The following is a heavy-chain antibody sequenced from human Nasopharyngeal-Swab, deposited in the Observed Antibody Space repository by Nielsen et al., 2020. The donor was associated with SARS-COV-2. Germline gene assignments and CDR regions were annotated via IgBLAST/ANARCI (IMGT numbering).Heavy chain of an antibody. V-gene: IGHV3-9*01. CDR2: ISWNSGSI. Sequence: SLKISCAASGFTFDDYVMHWVRQAPGKGLEWVSGISWNSGSIGYADSVKGRFTISRDNAKNSLYLQMNSLRAEDTALYYCAKTVKWAFDIWGQGTIVTVSS. CDR3: AKTVKWAFDI. CDR1: GFTFDDYV. J-gene: IGHJ3*02. D-gene: IGHD1-26*01.